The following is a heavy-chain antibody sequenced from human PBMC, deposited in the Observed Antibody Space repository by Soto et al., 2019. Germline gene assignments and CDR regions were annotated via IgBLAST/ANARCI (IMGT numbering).Heavy chain of an antibody. Sequence: GASVKVSCKASGYTSTSYDINWVRQATGQGLEWMGWMNPNSGNTGYAQKFQGRVTMTRNTSISTAYMELSSLRSEDTAVYYCARGIFERYCSGGSCYRYYFDYWGQGTLVTVSS. CDR2: MNPNSGNT. J-gene: IGHJ4*02. CDR3: ARGIFERYCSGGSCYRYYFDY. V-gene: IGHV1-8*01. D-gene: IGHD2-15*01. CDR1: GYTSTSYD.